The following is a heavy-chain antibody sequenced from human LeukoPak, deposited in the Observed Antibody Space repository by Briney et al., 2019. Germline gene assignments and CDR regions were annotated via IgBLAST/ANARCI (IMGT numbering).Heavy chain of an antibody. CDR1: GDSISGSSYY. J-gene: IGHJ5*02. Sequence: SETLSLTCSVSGDSISGSSYYWGWIRQPPGKGLEWIGSIYYSGSTYYNPSLKSRVTISVDTSKNQFSLKLSSVTAADTAVYYCARQYKVTMVRGAPIYWFDPWGQGTLVTVSS. CDR3: ARQYKVTMVRGAPIYWFDP. V-gene: IGHV4-39*01. D-gene: IGHD3-10*01. CDR2: IYYSGST.